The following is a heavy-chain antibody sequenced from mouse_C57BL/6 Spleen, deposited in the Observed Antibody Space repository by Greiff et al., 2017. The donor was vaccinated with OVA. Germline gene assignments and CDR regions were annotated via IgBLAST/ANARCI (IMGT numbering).Heavy chain of an antibody. CDR1: GYAFSSSW. D-gene: IGHD1-1*01. Sequence: QVQLKESGPELVKPGASVKISCKASGYAFSSSWMNWVKQRPGKGLEWIGRIYPGDGDTNYNGKFKGKATLTADKSSSTAYMQLSSLTSEDSAVYFCAREEDGSSSYYAMDYWGQGTSVTVSS. CDR3: AREEDGSSSYYAMDY. CDR2: IYPGDGDT. J-gene: IGHJ4*01. V-gene: IGHV1-82*01.